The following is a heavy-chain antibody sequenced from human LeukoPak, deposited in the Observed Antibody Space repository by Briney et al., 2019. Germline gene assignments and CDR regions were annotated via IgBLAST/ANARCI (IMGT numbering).Heavy chain of an antibody. D-gene: IGHD6-6*01. CDR3: ARDPSSIAARDQRDDY. V-gene: IGHV4-30-4*08. Sequence: PSETLSLTCTVSGGSISSGDYYWSWIRQPPGKGLEWIGYIYYSGSTYYNPSLKSRVTISVDTSKNQFSLKLSSVTAADTAVYYCARDPSSIAARDQRDDYWGQGTLVTVSP. J-gene: IGHJ4*02. CDR1: GGSISSGDYY. CDR2: IYYSGST.